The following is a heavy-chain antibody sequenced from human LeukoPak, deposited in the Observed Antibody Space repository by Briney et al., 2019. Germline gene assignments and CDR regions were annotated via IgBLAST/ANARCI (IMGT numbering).Heavy chain of an antibody. J-gene: IGHJ5*02. CDR1: GGSISGSY. CDR3: ARDRPTIKGMSDWFDP. Sequence: SETLSLTCAVSGGSISGSYWSWIRQPAGKGLEWIGRINTSGSTNYNPSLKSRVTMSVDTSKNRFSLKLSSVTAADTAVYYCARDRPTIKGMSDWFDPWGQGTLVTVSS. CDR2: INTSGST. D-gene: IGHD5-24*01. V-gene: IGHV4-4*07.